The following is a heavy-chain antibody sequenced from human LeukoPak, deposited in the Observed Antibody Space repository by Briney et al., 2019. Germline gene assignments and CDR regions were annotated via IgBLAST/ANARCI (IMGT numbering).Heavy chain of an antibody. CDR2: VYTSGST. CDR1: AGSICGYY. D-gene: IGHD3-10*01. V-gene: IGHV4-4*07. Sequence: PSETLSRTSTGSAGSICGYYWGWLGQPAGKGLKWLGRVYTSGSTNYNPSLKSRVTISMDTSKNQFSLKLSSVTAVDTAVYYCARDGRQRITMDTGALDIWGQGTMVTVSS. CDR3: ARDGRQRITMDTGALDI. J-gene: IGHJ3*02.